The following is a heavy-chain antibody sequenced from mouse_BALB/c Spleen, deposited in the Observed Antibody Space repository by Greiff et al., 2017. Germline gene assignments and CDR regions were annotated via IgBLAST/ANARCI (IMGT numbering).Heavy chain of an antibody. D-gene: IGHD3-1*01. J-gene: IGHJ4*01. Sequence: EVQRVESGGGLVQPGGSRKLSCAASGFTFSSFGMHWVRQAPEKGLEWVAYISSGSSTIYYADTVKGRFTISRDNPKNTLFLQMTSLRSEDTAMYYCARSGDYYAMDYWGQGTSVTVSS. V-gene: IGHV5-17*02. CDR2: ISSGSSTI. CDR1: GFTFSSFG. CDR3: ARSGDYYAMDY.